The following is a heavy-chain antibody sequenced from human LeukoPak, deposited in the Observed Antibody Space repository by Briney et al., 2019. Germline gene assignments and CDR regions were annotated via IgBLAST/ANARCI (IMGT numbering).Heavy chain of an antibody. D-gene: IGHD5-24*01. CDR1: GYAFRTYG. CDR3: ARSTQLPSEYFNGMDV. J-gene: IGHJ6*02. V-gene: IGHV1-18*01. CDR2: ISVYNDDT. Sequence: ASVKVSCKASGYAFRTYGISWVRQAVGQGLEWMGWISVYNDDTHYAQKFQGRLSMTTDTSRSTVYMELRSLRSDDTAVYFCARSTQLPSEYFNGMDVWGQGTTVTVSS.